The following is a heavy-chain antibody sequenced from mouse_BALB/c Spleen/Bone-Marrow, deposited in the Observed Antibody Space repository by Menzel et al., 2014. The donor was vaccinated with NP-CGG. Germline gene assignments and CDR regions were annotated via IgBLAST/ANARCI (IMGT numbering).Heavy chain of an antibody. CDR2: IYPGNSGT. V-gene: IGHV1-5*01. CDR3: TRSITTAVEFDY. Sequence: QLQQPGTVLARPGASVKMSCKASGYSFTSYWMYWIKQRPGQGLEWFGAIYPGNSGTSYNQNFKGKAELTAVTSASTAYMELSSLTNEDSAVYYCTRSITTAVEFDYWGQGTSLTVSS. D-gene: IGHD1-1*01. J-gene: IGHJ2*03. CDR1: GYSFTSYW.